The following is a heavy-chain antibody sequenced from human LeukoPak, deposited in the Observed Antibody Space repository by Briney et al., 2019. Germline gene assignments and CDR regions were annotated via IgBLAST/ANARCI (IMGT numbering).Heavy chain of an antibody. V-gene: IGHV3-23*01. CDR2: ITGSSAST. Sequence: GGSLRLSCAASGFSFSSYAMSWVRQAPGKGLEWVSSITGSSASTYYADSVKGRFTISRDNSKNTLYLQMNSLRAEDTAVYFCAKLDYYDTHWGQGTLVTVSS. J-gene: IGHJ4*02. D-gene: IGHD3-22*01. CDR1: GFSFSSYA. CDR3: AKLDYYDTH.